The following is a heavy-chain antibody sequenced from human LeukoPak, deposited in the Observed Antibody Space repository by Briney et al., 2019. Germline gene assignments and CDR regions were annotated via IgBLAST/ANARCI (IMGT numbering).Heavy chain of an antibody. CDR3: ARTYCSGGSCYALGYFDY. J-gene: IGHJ4*02. V-gene: IGHV1-2*02. CDR1: GYTFTGYY. Sequence: ASVKVSCKASGYTFTGYYMHWVRQAPGQGLEWMGWINPNSGGTNYAQKFQGRVTMTRDTSISTAYMELSRLRSDDTAVYYCARTYCSGGSCYALGYFDYWGQGTLVTVSS. CDR2: INPNSGGT. D-gene: IGHD2-15*01.